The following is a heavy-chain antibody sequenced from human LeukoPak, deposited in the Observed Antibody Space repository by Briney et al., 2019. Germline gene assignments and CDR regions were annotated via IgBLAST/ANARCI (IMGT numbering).Heavy chain of an antibody. J-gene: IGHJ3*02. CDR2: ISGSGGST. CDR1: GFTFSSYA. CDR3: AKDLTPQWELLIIAADAFDI. Sequence: PGGSLRLSCAASGFTFSSYAMSWVRQAPGKGLEWVSAISGSGGSTYYADSVEGRFTISRDNSKNTLYLQMNSLRAEDTAVYYCAKDLTPQWELLIIAADAFDIWGRGTMVTVSS. V-gene: IGHV3-23*01. D-gene: IGHD1-26*01.